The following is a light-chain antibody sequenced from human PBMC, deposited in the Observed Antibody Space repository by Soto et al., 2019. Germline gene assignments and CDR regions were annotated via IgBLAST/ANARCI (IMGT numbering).Light chain of an antibody. CDR1: RSNIGNNY. Sequence: VLTQPPSVSAAPGQKVTVSCSGSRSNIGNNYVSWYQHLPGTAPKLLIYDNDKRPSGIPDRFSASKSGTSATLGITGLQTGDEADYYCEAWDSSLSAGVFGGGTKVTV. J-gene: IGLJ3*02. CDR2: DND. CDR3: EAWDSSLSAGV. V-gene: IGLV1-51*01.